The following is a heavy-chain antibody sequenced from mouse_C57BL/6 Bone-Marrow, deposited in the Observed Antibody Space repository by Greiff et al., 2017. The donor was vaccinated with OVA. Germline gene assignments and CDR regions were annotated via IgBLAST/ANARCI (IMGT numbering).Heavy chain of an antibody. J-gene: IGHJ3*01. CDR2: IDPNSGGT. Sequence: QQSCKASGYTFTSYWMHWVQQRPGRGLEWIGRIDPNSGGTKYNEKFKSKATLTVDKPSSTAYMQLSSLTSEDSAVYYCALANWEFAYWGQGTLVTVSA. V-gene: IGHV1-72*01. D-gene: IGHD4-1*01. CDR1: GYTFTSYW. CDR3: ALANWEFAY.